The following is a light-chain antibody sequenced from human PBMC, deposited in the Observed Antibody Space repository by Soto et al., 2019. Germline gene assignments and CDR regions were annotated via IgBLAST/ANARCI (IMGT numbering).Light chain of an antibody. CDR1: SSDVGSYNL. CDR3: SSYTITNILSYV. J-gene: IGLJ1*01. V-gene: IGLV2-14*02. Sequence: QSVLTQPASVSGSPGQSITISCTGTSSDVGSYNLVSWYQQHPGKAPKLLIYEVSNRPSGVSHRFSGSKSGNTASLTISGLQAEDEADYYCSSYTITNILSYVFGTGTKVTVL. CDR2: EVS.